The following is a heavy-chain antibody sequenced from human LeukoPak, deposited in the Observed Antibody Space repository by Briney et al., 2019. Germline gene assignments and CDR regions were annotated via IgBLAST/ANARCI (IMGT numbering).Heavy chain of an antibody. CDR3: ARGTTAYCGDDCLYY. Sequence: SVKVSCKASGGTFSSYAISWVRQAPGQGLEWMGGIIPIFGTANYAQKFQGRVTITADESTSTDYMELSSLRSEDTAVYYCARGTTAYCGDDCLYYWGQGTLVTVSS. D-gene: IGHD2-21*01. J-gene: IGHJ4*02. CDR2: IIPIFGTA. V-gene: IGHV1-69*13. CDR1: GGTFSSYA.